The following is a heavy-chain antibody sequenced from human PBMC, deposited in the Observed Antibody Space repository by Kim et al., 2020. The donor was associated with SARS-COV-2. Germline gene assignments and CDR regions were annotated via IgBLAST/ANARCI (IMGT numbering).Heavy chain of an antibody. J-gene: IGHJ6*02. CDR2: IYWDDDK. Sequence: SGPTLVKPTQTLTLTCTFSGFSLSTSGVGVGWIRQPPGKALEWLALIYWDDDKRYSPSLKSRLTITKDTSKNQVVLTMTNMDPVDTATYYCAHRTAWFRGGGMDVGGQGTTVTVSS. CDR3: AHRTAWFRGGGMDV. V-gene: IGHV2-5*02. CDR1: GFSLSTSGVG. D-gene: IGHD3-10*01.